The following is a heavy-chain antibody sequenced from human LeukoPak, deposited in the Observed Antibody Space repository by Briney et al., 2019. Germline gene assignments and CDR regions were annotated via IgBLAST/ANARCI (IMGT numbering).Heavy chain of an antibody. Sequence: GGSLRLSCAASGHYWMHWVRQAPGKGLVWVSHVNSDGSWTSHADSVKGRFTISKDNAKNTVYLQMNNLRTEDTAVYYCVSFYETNWGRGTLVTVSS. J-gene: IGHJ4*02. CDR1: GHYW. CDR2: VNSDGSWT. CDR3: VSFYETN. D-gene: IGHD2-2*01. V-gene: IGHV3-74*01.